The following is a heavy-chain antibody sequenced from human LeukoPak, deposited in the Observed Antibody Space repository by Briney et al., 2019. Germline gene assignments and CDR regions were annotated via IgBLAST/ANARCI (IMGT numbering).Heavy chain of an antibody. CDR2: IIPIFGTA. D-gene: IGHD2-2*01. V-gene: IGHV1-69*13. Sequence: ASVKVSCKASGGTFSSYAISWVRQAPGQGLEWMGGIIPIFGTANYAQKFQGRVTITADESTSTAYMELSSLRSEDTAVYYCARATRAVVDYYYYYMDVWGKGTTVTVSS. CDR1: GGTFSSYA. J-gene: IGHJ6*03. CDR3: ARATRAVVDYYYYYMDV.